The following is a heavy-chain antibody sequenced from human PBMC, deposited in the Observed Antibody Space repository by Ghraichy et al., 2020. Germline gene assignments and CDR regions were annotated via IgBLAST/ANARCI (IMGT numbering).Heavy chain of an antibody. CDR2: INRDGGRI. CDR1: GFTFSSSW. J-gene: IGHJ2*01. V-gene: IGHV3-7*01. D-gene: IGHD4-17*01. Sequence: LSLTCVVSGFTFSSSWMTWVRQAPGKGLEWVANINRDGGRIHYVDSVKGRFTISRDNAENSLFLQMSSLRAEDTAVYFCARLYGDRSYFDLWGRGTLVTVSS. CDR3: ARLYGDRSYFDL.